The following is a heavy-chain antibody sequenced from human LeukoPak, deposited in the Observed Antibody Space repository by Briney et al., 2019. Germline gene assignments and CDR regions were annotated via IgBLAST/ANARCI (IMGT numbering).Heavy chain of an antibody. D-gene: IGHD3-10*01. CDR1: GFTFSAYA. J-gene: IGHJ5*02. CDR3: TRSNRESVRWLDP. CDR2: VSYDGSDE. Sequence: GGSLRLYCAASGFTFSAYAMHWVRQAPGKGLEWVTVVSYDGSDEYYADSVKGRFSISRDNSKNTVYLHMNSLKTEDTAVYYCTRSNRESVRWLDPWGQGTLVTVSS. V-gene: IGHV3-30-3*01.